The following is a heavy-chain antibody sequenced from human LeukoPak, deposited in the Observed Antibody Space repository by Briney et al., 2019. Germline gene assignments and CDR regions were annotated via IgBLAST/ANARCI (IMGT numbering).Heavy chain of an antibody. J-gene: IGHJ5*02. CDR2: ISGSGDSDST. Sequence: GGSRRLSCAASGFTFSSYAMSWVRQAPGKGLEWVSGISGSGDSDSTYYADSVKGRFTISRDNSRNTLYLQMSSLRAEDTAVYYCAKADSSGWYESNWFDPWGQGTLVTVSS. CDR1: GFTFSSYA. D-gene: IGHD6-19*01. V-gene: IGHV3-23*01. CDR3: AKADSSGWYESNWFDP.